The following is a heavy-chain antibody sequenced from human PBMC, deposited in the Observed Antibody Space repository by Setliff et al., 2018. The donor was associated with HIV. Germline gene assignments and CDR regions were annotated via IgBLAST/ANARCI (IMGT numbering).Heavy chain of an antibody. D-gene: IGHD3-10*01. CDR3: AKSDTTMDGGTPFYMDV. V-gene: IGHV4-39*05. J-gene: IGHJ6*03. CDR2: IYNSGSR. CDR1: GGSISSSSYY. Sequence: KASGDSFTNYAVSGGSISSSSYYWGWIRQPPGEGLEWVGSIYNSGSRYYNPSLNSRVTISVDTSKNQFSLKLSSVTAADTAVYYCAKSDTTMDGGTPFYMDVWGKGTTVTVSS.